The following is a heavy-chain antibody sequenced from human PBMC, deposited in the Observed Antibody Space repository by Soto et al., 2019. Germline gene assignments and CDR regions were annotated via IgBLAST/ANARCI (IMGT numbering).Heavy chain of an antibody. V-gene: IGHV1-69*13. CDR3: ASSTYYYDSSCYYQEAPFDY. J-gene: IGHJ4*02. CDR1: GGAFSSSA. Sequence: PVRGSRTTSGGAFSSSAISWVRQAPGQGLEWMGGIIPIFGTANYAQKFQGRVTITADESTSTASMELSSLRSEDTAVYYCASSTYYYDSSCYYQEAPFDYCGQGSLVIVSS. CDR2: IIPIFGTA. D-gene: IGHD3-22*01.